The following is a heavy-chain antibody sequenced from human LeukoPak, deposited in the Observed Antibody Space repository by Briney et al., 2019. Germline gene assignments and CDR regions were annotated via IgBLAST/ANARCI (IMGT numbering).Heavy chain of an antibody. CDR2: IYPGDSDT. Sequence: GEFLKISCKGSGYSFTSYWIGWVRQMPGKGLEWMGIIYPGDSDTRYSPSFQGQVTISADKSISTAYLQWSSLKASDTAMYYCARQTHIVVVTATYDYWGQGTLVTVSS. J-gene: IGHJ4*02. D-gene: IGHD2-21*02. CDR3: ARQTHIVVVTATYDY. CDR1: GYSFTSYW. V-gene: IGHV5-51*01.